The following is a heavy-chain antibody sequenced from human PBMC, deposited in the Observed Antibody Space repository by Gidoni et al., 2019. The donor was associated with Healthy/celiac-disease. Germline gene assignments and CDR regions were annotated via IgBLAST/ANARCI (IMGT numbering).Heavy chain of an antibody. CDR1: RYTFTSYD. V-gene: IGHV1-8*01. CDR3: ASTTDIVATGGDY. J-gene: IGHJ4*02. Sequence: QLQLAQSAADVKKPGAPVKPSCTDSRYTFTSYDNNWERQATGQGFEWMGWMNPHDGNTGDAQKFQGKVAIPGHTSISTAYMELISLRSEDAAVYYCASTTDIVATGGDYWGQGTLVTVSS. D-gene: IGHD5-12*01. CDR2: MNPHDGNT.